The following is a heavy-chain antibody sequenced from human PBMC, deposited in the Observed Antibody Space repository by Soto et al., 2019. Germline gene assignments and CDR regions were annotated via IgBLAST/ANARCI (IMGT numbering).Heavy chain of an antibody. V-gene: IGHV4-34*01. D-gene: IGHD1-20*01. CDR2: INHSGST. Sequence: SETLSLTCAVYGGSFSGYYWSWIRQPPGKGLEWIGEINHSGSTNYNPSLKSRVTISVDTSKNQFSLKLTSVTAADTAVYYCGRVSHPTYKVMDVGGKGTPATLS. CDR3: GRVSHPTYKVMDV. J-gene: IGHJ6*03. CDR1: GGSFSGYY.